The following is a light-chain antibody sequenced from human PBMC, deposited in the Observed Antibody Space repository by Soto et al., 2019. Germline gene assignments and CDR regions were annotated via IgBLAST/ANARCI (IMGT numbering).Light chain of an antibody. CDR1: QSIDSNY. CDR3: QHYGTSPGT. V-gene: IGKV3-20*01. J-gene: IGKJ1*01. CDR2: GAS. Sequence: EIVLTQSPGTLSLSPGERATLSCRASQSIDSNYLGWYQQKPCQTPRLLIYGASSRATGIPDRFSGSGSGTDFTLTISRLEPEDFAVYYCQHYGTSPGTFGQGTKVEIK.